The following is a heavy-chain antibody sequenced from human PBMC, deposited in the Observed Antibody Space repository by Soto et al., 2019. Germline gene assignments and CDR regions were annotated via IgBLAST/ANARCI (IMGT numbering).Heavy chain of an antibody. Sequence: PSETLSLTCTVSGGSVSSGSYSWSWIRQPPGKGLEWIGYIYNSGGTNYNPSLKSRVTISVDTSKNQFSLKLSSVTAADTAIYYCARHAAPGYTVTEIGYFQHWGQGTLVTVSS. CDR3: ARHAAPGYTVTEIGYFQH. D-gene: IGHD4-17*01. CDR2: IYNSGGT. J-gene: IGHJ1*01. CDR1: GGSVSSGSYS. V-gene: IGHV4-61*01.